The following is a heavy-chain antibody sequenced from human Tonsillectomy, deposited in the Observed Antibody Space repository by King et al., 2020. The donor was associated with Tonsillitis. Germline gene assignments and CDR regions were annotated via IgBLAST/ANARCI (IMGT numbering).Heavy chain of an antibody. J-gene: IGHJ3*02. CDR3: ARGGVVVVAATLAAVYGSDDAFDI. CDR2: IYHSGST. Sequence: QLQESGPGLVKPSETLSLTCTVSGYSISSGYYWGWIRQPPGKGREWIGCIYHSGSTYYNPSLKSRVTISVDTSKNQFSLKLSSVTAADTAVYYCARGGVVVVAATLAAVYGSDDAFDIWGQGTMVTVSS. D-gene: IGHD2-15*01. CDR1: GYSISSGYY. V-gene: IGHV4-38-2*02.